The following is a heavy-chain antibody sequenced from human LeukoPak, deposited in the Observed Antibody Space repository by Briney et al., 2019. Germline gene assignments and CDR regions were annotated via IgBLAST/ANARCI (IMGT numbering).Heavy chain of an antibody. CDR3: ARGPSTIFGVVIRLRNWFDP. J-gene: IGHJ5*02. CDR2: INHSGST. D-gene: IGHD3-3*01. CDR1: GGSFSGYY. Sequence: SETLSLTCAVYGGSFSGYYWSWIRQPRGKGLEWIGEINHSGSTNYNPSLKSRVTISVDTSKNQFSLKLSSVTAADTAVYYCARGPSTIFGVVIRLRNWFDPWGQGTLVTVSS. V-gene: IGHV4-34*01.